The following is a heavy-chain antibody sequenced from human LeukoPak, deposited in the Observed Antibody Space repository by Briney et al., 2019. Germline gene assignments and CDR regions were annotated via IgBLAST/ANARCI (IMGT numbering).Heavy chain of an antibody. CDR2: ISYDGSNK. D-gene: IGHD6-25*01. CDR1: GFTFSSYA. V-gene: IGHV3-30*07. J-gene: IGHJ6*03. CDR3: ARFAAGGSYYYYMDV. Sequence: GRSLRLSCAASGFTFSSYAMHWVRQAPGKGLEWVAVISYDGSNKYYADSVKGRFTISRDNAKNSLYLQMNSLRADDTAVYYCARFAAGGSYYYYMDVWGKGTTVTVSS.